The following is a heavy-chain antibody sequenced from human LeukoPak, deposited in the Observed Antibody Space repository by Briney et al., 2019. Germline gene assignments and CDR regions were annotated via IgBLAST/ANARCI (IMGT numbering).Heavy chain of an antibody. D-gene: IGHD2-2*01. CDR3: AKDRGVVPAAGDAFDI. CDR1: GFTFSSYA. J-gene: IGHJ3*02. Sequence: GGSLRLSCAASGFTFSSYAMSWVRQAPGKGLEWVSAISGSGGSTYYADSVKGRFTISRDNSKNTLYLQMNSLRAEDTAVYYCAKDRGVVPAAGDAFDIWGQGTMVTVSS. CDR2: ISGSGGST. V-gene: IGHV3-23*01.